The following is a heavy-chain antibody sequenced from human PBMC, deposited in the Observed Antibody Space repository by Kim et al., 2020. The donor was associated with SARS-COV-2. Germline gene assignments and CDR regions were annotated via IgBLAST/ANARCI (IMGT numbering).Heavy chain of an antibody. CDR2: INHSGST. J-gene: IGHJ6*02. CDR3: ARGPVNDYGDYGDYYYYGMDV. D-gene: IGHD4-17*01. Sequence: SETLSLTCAVYGGSFSGYYWSWIRQPPGKGLEWIGEINHSGSTNYNPSLKSRVTISVDTSKNQFSLKLSSVTAADTAVYYCARGPVNDYGDYGDYYYYGMDVWGQGTTVTVSS. CDR1: GGSFSGYY. V-gene: IGHV4-34*01.